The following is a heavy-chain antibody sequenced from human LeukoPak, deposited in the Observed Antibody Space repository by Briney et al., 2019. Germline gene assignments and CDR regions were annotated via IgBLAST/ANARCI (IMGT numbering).Heavy chain of an antibody. CDR2: INPSGGST. Sequence: ASVKVSCKASGYTFTSYYMHWVRQAPGQGLEWMGIINPSGGSTGYAQKFQGRVTLTRDTSTSTVYVELSSLRSDDTAVYYCARAASGSYSDYWGQGTLVTVSS. J-gene: IGHJ4*02. V-gene: IGHV1-46*01. CDR1: GYTFTSYY. D-gene: IGHD1-26*01. CDR3: ARAASGSYSDY.